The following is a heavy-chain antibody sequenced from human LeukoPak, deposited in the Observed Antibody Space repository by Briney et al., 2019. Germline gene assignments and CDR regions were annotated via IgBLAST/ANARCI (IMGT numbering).Heavy chain of an antibody. V-gene: IGHV1-8*01. J-gene: IGHJ4*02. CDR3: ARGDHPYTMIVDY. Sequence: ASVKVSCKASGYTFTSYDINWVRQATGQGLEWMGWMNPNSGNTGYAQKFQGRVTMTRDTSISTAYMELSRLRSDDTAVYYCARGDHPYTMIVDYWGQGTLVTVSS. CDR2: MNPNSGNT. D-gene: IGHD3-22*01. CDR1: GYTFTSYD.